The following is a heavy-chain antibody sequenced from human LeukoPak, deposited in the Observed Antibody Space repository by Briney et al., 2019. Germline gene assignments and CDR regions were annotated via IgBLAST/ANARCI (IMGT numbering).Heavy chain of an antibody. V-gene: IGHV1-46*01. Sequence: ASVKVSCKASGYTFISYYMHWVRQAPGQGLEWMGIINTNDGTTSYAQKFQGRVTMTRDTSTSTVYLELSSLRFEDSALYYCARSQWELPGTNFDYWGQGTLVTVSS. D-gene: IGHD1-26*01. CDR3: ARSQWELPGTNFDY. CDR1: GYTFISYY. J-gene: IGHJ4*02. CDR2: INTNDGTT.